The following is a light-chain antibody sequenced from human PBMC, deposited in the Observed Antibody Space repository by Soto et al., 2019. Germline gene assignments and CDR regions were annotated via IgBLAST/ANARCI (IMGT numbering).Light chain of an antibody. CDR2: EAS. CDR1: QDSSDH. J-gene: IGKJ1*01. Sequence: DFQMTQSPSSLSASVGDRVTITCRASQDSSDHLAWYQHKPGKVPKLLIYEASTLQSGVPSRFSGGGFGTDFTLTISGLQAEDVATYYCQMYNRTPRTFGQGNKVELK. CDR3: QMYNRTPRT. V-gene: IGKV1-27*01.